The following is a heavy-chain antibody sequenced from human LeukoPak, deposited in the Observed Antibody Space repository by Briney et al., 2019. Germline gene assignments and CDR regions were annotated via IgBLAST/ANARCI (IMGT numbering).Heavy chain of an antibody. CDR1: GGSISSHS. J-gene: IGHJ6*02. D-gene: IGHD3-22*01. V-gene: IGHV4-59*11. Sequence: SETLSLTCTGSGGSISSHSWSWLRQPPGKGLEWIGDIYYSGSIKYNPSLKSRVTTSVDTSKNQFSLKLSSVTAADTAVYYCARDQNYDSSGSFGMDVWGQGTTVTASS. CDR2: IYYSGSI. CDR3: ARDQNYDSSGSFGMDV.